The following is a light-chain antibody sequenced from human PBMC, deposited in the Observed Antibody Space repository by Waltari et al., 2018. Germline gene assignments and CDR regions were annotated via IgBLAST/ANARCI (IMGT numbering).Light chain of an antibody. CDR2: WAS. Sequence: DIVMTQSPDSLALSLGERATINCRSSQSVVYSSNNKNYLAWYQQKPGQPPKLLIYWASTRESGVPDRLSGSGSGTDFTLTISSLQAEDVAVYYCQQYYSTPLTFGGGTKVEI. J-gene: IGKJ4*01. CDR1: QSVVYSSNNKNY. V-gene: IGKV4-1*01. CDR3: QQYYSTPLT.